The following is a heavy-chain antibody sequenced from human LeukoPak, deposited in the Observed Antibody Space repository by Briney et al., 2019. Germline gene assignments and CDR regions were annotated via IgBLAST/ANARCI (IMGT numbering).Heavy chain of an antibody. CDR2: ISGYNGNT. CDR3: ATGREKGYYYDSPHKGVIDP. Sequence: GASVKVSCKASGYTFTNYGINWVRQAPGQGLEWMGWISGYNGNTNYAQKLQGRVTMTTDTSTTTAYMELSSLRSEDTAVYYCATGREKGYYYDSPHKGVIDPWGQGTLVTVSS. CDR1: GYTFTNYG. D-gene: IGHD3-22*01. V-gene: IGHV1-18*01. J-gene: IGHJ5*02.